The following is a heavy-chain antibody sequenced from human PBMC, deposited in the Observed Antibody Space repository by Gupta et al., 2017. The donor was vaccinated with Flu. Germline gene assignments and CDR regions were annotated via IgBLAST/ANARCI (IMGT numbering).Heavy chain of an antibody. CDR3: AKDSGLTLYYYYGMDV. D-gene: IGHD6-25*01. CDR1: GFPFSRQA. Sequence: EVQLLESGGGLVQPGGSLRLSCAASGFPFSRQALSWVRQGPGKGLGWVSAISGSGGSTYYADSVKGRFTISRDNSKNTLYLQMNSLRAEDTAVYYCAKDSGLTLYYYYGMDVWGQGTTVTVSS. J-gene: IGHJ6*02. V-gene: IGHV3-23*01. CDR2: ISGSGGST.